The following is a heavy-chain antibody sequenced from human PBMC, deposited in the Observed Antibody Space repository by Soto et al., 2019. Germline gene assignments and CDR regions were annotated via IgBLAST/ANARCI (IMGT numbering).Heavy chain of an antibody. J-gene: IGHJ6*03. CDR1: GGSISSYY. D-gene: IGHD3-16*01. CDR3: ATDLGELYTGGYYYYMDV. CDR2: IYYSGST. V-gene: IGHV4-59*08. Sequence: QVQLQESGPGLVKPSETLSLTCTVSGGSISSYYWSWIRQPPGKGLEWIGYIYYSGSTNYNPSLKSRVPISVDTSKNQFSQKLSSVTAADTAVYYCATDLGELYTGGYYYYMDVWGKGTTVTVSS.